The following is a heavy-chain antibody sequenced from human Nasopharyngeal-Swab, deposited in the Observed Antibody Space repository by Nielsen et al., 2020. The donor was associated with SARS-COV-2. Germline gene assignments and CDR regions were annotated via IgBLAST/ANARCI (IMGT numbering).Heavy chain of an antibody. V-gene: IGHV4-39*07. CDR3: AISGWYYAFDI. Sequence: SETLSLTCAVSGGSINSSSYYWGWIRQPPGKGLEWIGSIYYSGSIYYNPSLESRVTISVDTSKNQFSLKLSSVTAADTAVYYCAISGWYYAFDIWGQGTMVTVSS. D-gene: IGHD6-19*01. CDR1: GGSINSSSYY. J-gene: IGHJ3*02. CDR2: IYYSGSI.